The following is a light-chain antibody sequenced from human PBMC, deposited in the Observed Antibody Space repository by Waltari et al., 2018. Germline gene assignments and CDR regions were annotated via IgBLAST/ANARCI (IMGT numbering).Light chain of an antibody. CDR1: QSVSRT. CDR3: QHYVRLPAT. J-gene: IGKJ1*01. CDR2: AAS. Sequence: EIVLTQSPGTLSLSPGERATLSCRASQSVSRTLAWYQQKPGHAPSLLIYAASTRAPGIPDRFSGSGSGTDFSLTISRLEPEDFAVYYCQHYVRLPATFGQGTKVEIK. V-gene: IGKV3-20*01.